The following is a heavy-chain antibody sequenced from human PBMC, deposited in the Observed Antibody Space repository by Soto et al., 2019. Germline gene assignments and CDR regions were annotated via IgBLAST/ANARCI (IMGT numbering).Heavy chain of an antibody. Sequence: QVQLVESGGGLVKPGGSLRLSCAASGFTFSTYYMSWVRQAPGKGLEWVSNISSGGSTKYYADFVKGRFTISRDNAKNSLYLQMNSLRAEDTAVYYCARVGITIFGVVTHFGYWGQGTLVTVSS. V-gene: IGHV3-11*01. D-gene: IGHD3-3*01. CDR1: GFTFSTYY. CDR2: ISSGGSTK. J-gene: IGHJ4*02. CDR3: ARVGITIFGVVTHFGY.